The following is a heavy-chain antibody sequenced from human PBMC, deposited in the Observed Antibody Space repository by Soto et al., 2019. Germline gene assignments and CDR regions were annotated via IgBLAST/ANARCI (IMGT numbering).Heavy chain of an antibody. J-gene: IGHJ4*02. Sequence: QVQLQESGPGLVKPSETLSLTCTVSGTSISSYFWPWVRQPPGKGLEWIGYIYYTGSTKYNPSLRGRVTLSVDTSKSQLSLKLSSVTAADTAVYFCAAFCDGGRCPDHWGQGTLVTVSS. D-gene: IGHD2-15*01. CDR1: GTSISSYF. V-gene: IGHV4-59*01. CDR2: IYYTGST. CDR3: AAFCDGGRCPDH.